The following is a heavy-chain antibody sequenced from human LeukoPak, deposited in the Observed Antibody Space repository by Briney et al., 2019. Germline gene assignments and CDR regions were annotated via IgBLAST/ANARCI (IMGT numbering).Heavy chain of an antibody. J-gene: IGHJ4*02. Sequence: KPSETLSLTCTVSGYSISSGYYWGWIRQPPGKGLEWIGSIYHSGSTYYNPSPGGRVTIPLDTSKSQFSLKLSSVTAADTAVYYCARASEVGISARPFDSWGQGILVTVSS. CDR1: GYSISSGYY. D-gene: IGHD6-6*01. CDR3: ARASEVGISARPFDS. V-gene: IGHV4-38-2*02. CDR2: IYHSGST.